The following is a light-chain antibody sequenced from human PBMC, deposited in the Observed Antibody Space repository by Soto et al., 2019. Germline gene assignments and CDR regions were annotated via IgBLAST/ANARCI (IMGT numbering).Light chain of an antibody. CDR3: QQYNGYPVT. Sequence: DIQMTQSPSTLSASVGDRVTITCRASQSISSWLAWYQKKPGKAPKLLIYKASSFESGVPSRFSGSGSGTEFTLTISSLQPDDFATYYCQQYNGYPVTFGQGTKVEIK. CDR2: KAS. V-gene: IGKV1-5*03. J-gene: IGKJ1*01. CDR1: QSISSW.